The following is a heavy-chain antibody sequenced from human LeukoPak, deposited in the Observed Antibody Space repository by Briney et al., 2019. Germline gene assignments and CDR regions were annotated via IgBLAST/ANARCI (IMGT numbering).Heavy chain of an antibody. CDR1: GGSISSGGYS. Sequence: PSETLSLTCAVSGGSISSGGYSWSWIRQPPGKGLEWIGYIYHSGSTYYNPSLKSRVTISVDRSKNQFSLKLSSVTAADTAVYYCARTRGGSGSSFDYWGQGTLVTVSS. J-gene: IGHJ4*02. CDR3: ARTRGGSGSSFDY. CDR2: IYHSGST. D-gene: IGHD3-10*01. V-gene: IGHV4-30-2*01.